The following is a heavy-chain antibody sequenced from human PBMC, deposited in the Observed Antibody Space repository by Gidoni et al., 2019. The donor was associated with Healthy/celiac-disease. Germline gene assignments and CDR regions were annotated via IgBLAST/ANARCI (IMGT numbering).Heavy chain of an antibody. J-gene: IGHJ6*03. V-gene: IGHV4-59*01. CDR1: GGSISSYY. CDR3: ARAQRGRMTTYYYYMDV. D-gene: IGHD4-17*01. CDR2: IYYSGST. Sequence: QVQLQESGPGLVKPSETLSLTCTVSGGSISSYYWSWIRQPPGKGLEWIGYIYYSGSTNYNPSLKSRVTISVDTSKNQFSLKLSSVTAADTAVYYCARAQRGRMTTYYYYMDVWGKGTTVTVSS.